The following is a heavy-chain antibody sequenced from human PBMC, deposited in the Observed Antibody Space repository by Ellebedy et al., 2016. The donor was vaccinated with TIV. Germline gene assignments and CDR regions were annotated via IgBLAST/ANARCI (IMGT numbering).Heavy chain of an antibody. CDR3: AKGLGGSYAGFDY. J-gene: IGHJ4*02. D-gene: IGHD1-26*01. CDR1: GFTFSSYW. Sequence: GESLKISXAASGFTFSSYWMHWVRQAPGKGLEWVSGISGSGDSTYYADSVKGRFTISRDNSKNTLYLQMNSLRAEDTAVYYCAKGLGGSYAGFDYWGQGTLVTVSS. CDR2: ISGSGDST. V-gene: IGHV3-23*01.